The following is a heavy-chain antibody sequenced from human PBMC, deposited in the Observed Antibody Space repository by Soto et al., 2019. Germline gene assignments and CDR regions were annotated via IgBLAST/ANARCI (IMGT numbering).Heavy chain of an antibody. Sequence: EVQLLESGGGLVHPGGSLRLSCAASGFTFSSYVMSWVRQAPGKGLEWVSGISGSGDNTYYADSVKGRFTISRDNSKNTLFLQMNSLRAEDTALYFCAKEMGDYYDSSGSWFDPWGQGTLVTVSS. CDR2: ISGSGDNT. D-gene: IGHD3-22*01. V-gene: IGHV3-23*01. CDR1: GFTFSSYV. J-gene: IGHJ5*02. CDR3: AKEMGDYYDSSGSWFDP.